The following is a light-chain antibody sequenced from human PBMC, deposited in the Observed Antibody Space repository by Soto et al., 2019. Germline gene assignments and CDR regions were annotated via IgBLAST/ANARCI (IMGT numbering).Light chain of an antibody. CDR3: CSFEGSGTI. CDR2: EGS. CDR1: SSDIGSYNL. J-gene: IGLJ2*01. V-gene: IGLV2-23*01. Sequence: QSALTQPASVSGSPGQSITISCNGTSSDIGSYNLVSWYQQHPGKAPKLMIYEGSKRPSGASNRFSGSKSGNTASLTISGLQAEDEADYYCCSFEGSGTIFGGGTKLTVL.